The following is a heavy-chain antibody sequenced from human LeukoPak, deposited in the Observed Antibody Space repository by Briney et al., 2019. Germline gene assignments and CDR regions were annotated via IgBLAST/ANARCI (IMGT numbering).Heavy chain of an antibody. J-gene: IGHJ4*02. CDR3: ARGPHHFDY. Sequence: GGSLRLSCAASGFTFSNYWMTWVRQAPGKGLEWVANIKQDGSEKYYVDSVKGRFTISRDNAKNSLYLQMNSLRAEDAAVYYCARGPHHFDYWGQGTLVTVSS. CDR1: GFTFSNYW. V-gene: IGHV3-7*01. CDR2: IKQDGSEK.